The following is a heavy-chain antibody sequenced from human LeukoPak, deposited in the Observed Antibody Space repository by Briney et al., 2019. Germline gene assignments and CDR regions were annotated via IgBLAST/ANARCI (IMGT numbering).Heavy chain of an antibody. CDR3: ARVFYFDY. V-gene: IGHV3-7*01. CDR2: IKQDGSEK. Sequence: GGSLRLSCGACGFTFSSYWMRWVRQAPGKGREWVANIKQDGSEKFYVDSVKGRYTISRDNAKNSLYLQMNSLRAEDTAVYSCARVFYFDYWGQGTLVTVSS. CDR1: GFTFSSYW. J-gene: IGHJ4*02.